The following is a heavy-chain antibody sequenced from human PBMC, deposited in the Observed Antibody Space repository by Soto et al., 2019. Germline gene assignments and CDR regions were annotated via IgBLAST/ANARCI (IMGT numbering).Heavy chain of an antibody. Sequence: SSETLSLTCTVSGGSISSNFYYWGWIRQPPGKGLEWIGTFHYSGSTYYSPSLESRVTISVDTSKNQFSLKVSSVTAADTAVYYCARLGGYCSGTSCYGYYGMDVWGQGTTVTVSS. D-gene: IGHD2-2*01. CDR2: FHYSGST. CDR3: ARLGGYCSGTSCYGYYGMDV. V-gene: IGHV4-39*01. CDR1: GGSISSNFYY. J-gene: IGHJ6*02.